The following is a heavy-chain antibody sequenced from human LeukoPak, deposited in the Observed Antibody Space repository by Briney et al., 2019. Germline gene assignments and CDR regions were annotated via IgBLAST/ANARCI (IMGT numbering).Heavy chain of an antibody. Sequence: SETLSLTCTVSGGSISGSYWSWIRQSPGKGLEWIGYIHHSGTTTSSPPLKSRVTISVDTPKNQFSLKLSSVTAADTAMYYCVRWQYCGGNCFFSAFDIWGQGTMVTVSS. J-gene: IGHJ3*02. CDR1: GGSISGSY. CDR2: IHHSGTT. CDR3: VRWQYCGGNCFFSAFDI. D-gene: IGHD2-21*01. V-gene: IGHV4-59*01.